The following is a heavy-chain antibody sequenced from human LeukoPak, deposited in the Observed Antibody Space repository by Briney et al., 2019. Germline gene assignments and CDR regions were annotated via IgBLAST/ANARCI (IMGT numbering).Heavy chain of an antibody. Sequence: GGSLRLSCAASGFTFSSFGMSWVRQAPGKGLEWVSAISGSGVSTYYADSVKGRFTISRDNSKNSLYLQMNSLRAEDTAVYYCAKADYDSSGYSTWGQGTLVTVSS. V-gene: IGHV3-23*01. J-gene: IGHJ5*02. CDR1: GFTFSSFG. CDR2: ISGSGVST. CDR3: AKADYDSSGYST. D-gene: IGHD3-22*01.